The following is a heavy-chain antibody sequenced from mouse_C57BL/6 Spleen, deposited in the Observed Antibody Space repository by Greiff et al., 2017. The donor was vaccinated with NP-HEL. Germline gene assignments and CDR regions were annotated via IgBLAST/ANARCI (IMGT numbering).Heavy chain of an antibody. CDR3: ARSPYYYGSSPHYFDY. CDR1: GYTFTSYW. CDR2: IYPGSGST. Sequence: QVHVKQPGAELVKPGASVKMSCKASGYTFTSYWITWVKQRPGQGLEWIGDIYPGSGSTNYNEKFKSKATLTVDTSSSTAYMQLSSLTSEDSAVYYCARSPYYYGSSPHYFDYWGQGTTLTVSS. V-gene: IGHV1-55*01. J-gene: IGHJ2*01. D-gene: IGHD1-1*01.